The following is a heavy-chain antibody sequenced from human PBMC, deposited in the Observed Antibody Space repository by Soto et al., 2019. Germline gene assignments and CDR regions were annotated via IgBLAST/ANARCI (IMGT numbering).Heavy chain of an antibody. J-gene: IGHJ3*01. Sequence: QVQLVQSGAELKKPGASVNISCQASGFTFSDTLINWVRQGPGQRLEWMGWINPANGNTRYSEPFQGRVTISSLSAASTAYVALSDLTSEDTAVYYCARDIVSVGPRANEAWDVCGQGTMITVSS. V-gene: IGHV1-3*01. CDR1: GFTFSDTL. D-gene: IGHD1-26*01. CDR3: ARDIVSVGPRANEAWDV. CDR2: INPANGNT.